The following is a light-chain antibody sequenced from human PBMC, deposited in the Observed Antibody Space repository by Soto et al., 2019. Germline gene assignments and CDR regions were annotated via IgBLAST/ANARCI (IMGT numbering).Light chain of an antibody. CDR2: AAS. J-gene: IGKJ5*01. CDR1: QTVSSNY. CDR3: QQYNNWPL. Sequence: EIVLTQSPGTLSLSPGERATLSCRASQTVSSNYLAWYQQKPGQAPRLLIYAASTRATGIPDRFSGSGSGTDFTLSISRLEPEDFAVYYCQQYNNWPLFGQGTRLEIK. V-gene: IGKV3-20*01.